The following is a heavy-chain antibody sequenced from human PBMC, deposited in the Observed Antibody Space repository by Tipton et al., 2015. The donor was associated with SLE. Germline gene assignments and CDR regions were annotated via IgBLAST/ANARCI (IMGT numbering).Heavy chain of an antibody. V-gene: IGHV4-38-2*01. J-gene: IGHJ4*02. CDR1: GYSISSGYY. CDR3: ARSSGMVDY. D-gene: IGHD3-10*01. CDR2: IYHSGST. Sequence: TLSLTCAVSGYSISSGYYWGWIRQPPGKGLEWIGSIYHSGSTYYNPSLKSRVTISVDTSKNQFSLKLTSLTAADTAVYYCARSSGMVDYWGQGTLVTVSS.